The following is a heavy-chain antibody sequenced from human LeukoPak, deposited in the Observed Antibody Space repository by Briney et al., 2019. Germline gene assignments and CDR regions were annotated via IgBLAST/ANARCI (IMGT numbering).Heavy chain of an antibody. CDR1: GDSISSSTCF. D-gene: IGHD3-10*01. J-gene: IGHJ5*02. CDR3: ARVAMLRGASSWFDP. CDR2: IYYSGNT. V-gene: IGHV4-39*07. Sequence: SDTLSLTCTVSGDSISSSTCFWGWVRQPPGKGLEWIGSIYYSGNTYYNASLKNRVTMSIDTSQNQSSLQLSSVTAADMAVYYCARVAMLRGASSWFDPWGQGTLVTVSS.